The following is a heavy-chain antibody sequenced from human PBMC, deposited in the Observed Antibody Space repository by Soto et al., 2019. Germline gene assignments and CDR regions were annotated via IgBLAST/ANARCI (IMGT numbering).Heavy chain of an antibody. Sequence: EVQLVESGGGLVQPGGSLRLSCAASGFTFSSYWMSWVRQAPGKGLEWVANIKEDGSEKYYVDSVKGRFTISRDNAKNSLYLQMNSLRAEDTAVYYCAISMVRGVIPDYYYGMDVWGQGTTVTVSS. CDR3: AISMVRGVIPDYYYGMDV. CDR2: IKEDGSEK. J-gene: IGHJ6*02. V-gene: IGHV3-7*05. CDR1: GFTFSSYW. D-gene: IGHD3-10*01.